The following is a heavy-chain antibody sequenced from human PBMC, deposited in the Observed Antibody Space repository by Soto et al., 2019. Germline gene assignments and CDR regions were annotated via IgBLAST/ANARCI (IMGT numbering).Heavy chain of an antibody. D-gene: IGHD1-1*01. CDR3: ATRMPTNY. V-gene: IGHV4-34*01. Sequence: SETLSLTCAVYGGSFSELYWSWIRQPPGKGLEWIGEIDHTGRTSYNPSLKSRVTISVDTSKNQFSLKLSSVTAADTAVYYCATRMPTNYWGQGTLVTVSS. J-gene: IGHJ4*02. CDR1: GGSFSELY. CDR2: IDHTGRT.